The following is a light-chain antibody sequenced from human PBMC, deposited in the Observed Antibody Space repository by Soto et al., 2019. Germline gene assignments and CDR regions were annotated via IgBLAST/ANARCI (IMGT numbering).Light chain of an antibody. CDR1: QSVSSSQ. Sequence: IVLTQSPDTLSLSPGERATLSCRASQSVSSSQLVWYQQKPGQAPRLLIYAASSRATGIPDRFSGSGSGTDFTLTVSELETEDFAVYYCQHYANSFWTFGQGTKVEIK. J-gene: IGKJ1*01. V-gene: IGKV3-20*01. CDR2: AAS. CDR3: QHYANSFWT.